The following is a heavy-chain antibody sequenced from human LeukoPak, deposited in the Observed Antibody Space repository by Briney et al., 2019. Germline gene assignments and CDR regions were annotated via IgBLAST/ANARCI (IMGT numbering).Heavy chain of an antibody. V-gene: IGHV4-30-4*01. CDR3: ARERAGTGWFDP. CDR2: IYYSGST. D-gene: IGHD6-19*01. J-gene: IGHJ5*02. Sequence: PSETLSLTCTVFGGSISSGDYYWSWIRQPPGKGLEWIGYIYYSGSTYYNPSLKSRVTISVDTSKNQFSLKLSSVTAADTAVYYCARERAGTGWFDPWGQGALVTVSS. CDR1: GGSISSGDYY.